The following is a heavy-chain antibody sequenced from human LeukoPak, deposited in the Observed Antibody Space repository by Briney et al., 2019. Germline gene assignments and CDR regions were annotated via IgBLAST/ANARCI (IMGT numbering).Heavy chain of an antibody. CDR1: GFTFGSYA. CDR2: IDASGGST. D-gene: IGHD6-19*01. V-gene: IGHV3-23*01. CDR3: AKGSGSGWYGWFAP. Sequence: GGSLRLSCAASGFTFGSYAMTWVRQAPGKGLEWVSSIDASGGSTYYADSVKGRFTISRDNSKNTFYLQMSTLRADGTAVYYCAKGSGSGWYGWFAPWGQGTLVTVSS. J-gene: IGHJ5*02.